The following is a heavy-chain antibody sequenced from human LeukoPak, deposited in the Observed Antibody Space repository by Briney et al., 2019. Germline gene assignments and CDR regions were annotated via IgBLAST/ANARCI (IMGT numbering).Heavy chain of an antibody. CDR2: IWYDGSNK. CDR3: AKDQIRLEAAGPFDY. V-gene: IGHV3-33*06. D-gene: IGHD6-13*01. Sequence: GRSLRLSCAASGFTFSSYGMHWVRQAPGKGLEWVAVIWYDGSNKYYADSVKGRFTISRDNSKNTLYLQMNSLRAKDTAVYYCAKDQIRLEAAGPFDYWGQGTLVTVSS. J-gene: IGHJ4*02. CDR1: GFTFSSYG.